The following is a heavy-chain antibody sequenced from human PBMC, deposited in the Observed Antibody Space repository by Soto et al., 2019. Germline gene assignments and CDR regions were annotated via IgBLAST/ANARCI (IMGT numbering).Heavy chain of an antibody. V-gene: IGHV3-23*01. Sequence: EVTLLESGGGLVQPGESLRLSCAASGFTFSSYAMSWVRQSPGKGLEWVSVISGSDDSTYYADSVKGRFTISRDNSKNTLYLQMNSLRAEDTAVYYCAKRSSSSTFDYWGQGTLVTVSP. J-gene: IGHJ4*02. D-gene: IGHD6-6*01. CDR2: ISGSDDST. CDR1: GFTFSSYA. CDR3: AKRSSSSTFDY.